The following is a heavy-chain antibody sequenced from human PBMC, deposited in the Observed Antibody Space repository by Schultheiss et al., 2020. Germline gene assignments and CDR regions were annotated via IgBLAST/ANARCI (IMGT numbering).Heavy chain of an antibody. D-gene: IGHD6-19*01. CDR2: IIPIFGTA. CDR1: GGTFSSYA. V-gene: IGHV1-69*01. J-gene: IGHJ4*02. Sequence: SVKVSCKASGGTFSSYAISWVRQAPGQGLEWMGGIIPIFGTANYAQKFQGRVTITADESTSTAYMELRSLRSDDTAVYYCASSSSGWYDFDYWGQGTLVNGYS. CDR3: ASSSSGWYDFDY.